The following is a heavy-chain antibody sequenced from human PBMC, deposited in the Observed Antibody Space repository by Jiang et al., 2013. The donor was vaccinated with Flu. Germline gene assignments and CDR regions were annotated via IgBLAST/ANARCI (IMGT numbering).Heavy chain of an antibody. D-gene: IGHD2-15*01. V-gene: IGHV4-59*08. Sequence: GPGLVKPSETLSLTCNVSGGSFRNYYWNWIRQPPGKGLEWIGYIYYSGNTNYNPSLKSRVTISVDTSNNQVSLKLSSVTATDTAVYYCARRGVAASKTIYYYYGMEVWGKGPRSPSPQ. J-gene: IGHJ6*04. CDR2: IYYSGNT. CDR3: ARRGVAASKTIYYYYGMEV. CDR1: GGSFRNYY.